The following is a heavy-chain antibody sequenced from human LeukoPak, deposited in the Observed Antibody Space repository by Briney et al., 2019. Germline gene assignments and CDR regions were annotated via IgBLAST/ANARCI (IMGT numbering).Heavy chain of an antibody. J-gene: IGHJ2*01. D-gene: IGHD3-10*01. CDR1: GGSISSSSYY. Sequence: SETLSLTCTVSGGSISSSSYYWGWIRQPPGKGLEWIGSIYYSGSTYHNPSLKSRVTISGDTSKNQFSLKLRSVTAADTAVYYCARLEIYGSGSYYKSPGSFDLWGRGTLVTVSS. CDR3: ARLEIYGSGSYYKSPGSFDL. CDR2: IYYSGST. V-gene: IGHV4-39*01.